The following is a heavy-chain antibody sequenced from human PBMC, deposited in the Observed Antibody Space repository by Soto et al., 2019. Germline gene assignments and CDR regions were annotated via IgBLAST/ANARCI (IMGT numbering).Heavy chain of an antibody. V-gene: IGHV1-69*13. CDR3: ASPTGYSSSWYGDEKDYYYYYGMDV. Sequence: ASVKVSCKASGGTFSSYAISWVRQAPGQGLEWMGGIIPIFGTANYAQKLQGRVTITADESTSTAYMELSSLRSEDTAVYYCASPTGYSSSWYGDEKDYYYYYGMDVWGQGTTVTVSS. CDR1: GGTFSSYA. D-gene: IGHD6-13*01. J-gene: IGHJ6*02. CDR2: IIPIFGTA.